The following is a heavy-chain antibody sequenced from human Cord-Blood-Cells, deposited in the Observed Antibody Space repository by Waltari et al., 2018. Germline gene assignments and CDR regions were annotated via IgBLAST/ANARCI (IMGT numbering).Heavy chain of an antibody. J-gene: IGHJ5*02. D-gene: IGHD4-17*01. V-gene: IGHV4-39*01. CDR3: AVTVTNWFDP. CDR2: IYSSGST. Sequence: QLQLQESGPGLVKPSETLSLTCTVSGGSISSSSYYWGWIRQPPVKGLEWIGSIYSSGSTYCTPSLKRRVTISVDTSKNPFSLKLSSVTAAATAVYYCAVTVTNWFDPWGQGTLVTVSS. CDR1: GGSISSSSYY.